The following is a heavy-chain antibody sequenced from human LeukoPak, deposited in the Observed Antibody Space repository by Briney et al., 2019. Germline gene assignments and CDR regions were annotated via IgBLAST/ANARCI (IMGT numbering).Heavy chain of an antibody. CDR3: ARAYSSGWYGGGFDY. V-gene: IGHV3-23*01. D-gene: IGHD6-19*01. J-gene: IGHJ4*02. Sequence: GGSLRLSCAASGFTFSTYAMNWVRQAPGKGLEWVSAISGSGGSTYYADSVKGRFAISRDTSKNTLYLQMNSLRAEDTAVYYCARAYSSGWYGGGFDYWGQGTLVTVSS. CDR1: GFTFSTYA. CDR2: ISGSGGST.